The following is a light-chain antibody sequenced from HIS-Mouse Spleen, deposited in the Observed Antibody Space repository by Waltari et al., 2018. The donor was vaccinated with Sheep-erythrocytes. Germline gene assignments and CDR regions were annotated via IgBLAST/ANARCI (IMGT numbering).Light chain of an antibody. Sequence: SYELTQPPSVSVSPGHTARITCSGDALPKKYAYWYQQKSGQAPVLVIYEDSNRPSGIPERFSGSSSGTMATLTISGAQVEDEADYYCYSTDSSGNHYVFGTGTKVTVL. CDR2: EDS. CDR3: YSTDSSGNHYV. CDR1: ALPKKY. V-gene: IGLV3-10*01. J-gene: IGLJ1*01.